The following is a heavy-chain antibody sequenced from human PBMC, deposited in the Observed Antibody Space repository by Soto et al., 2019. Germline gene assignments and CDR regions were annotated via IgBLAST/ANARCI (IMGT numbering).Heavy chain of an antibody. CDR3: ASGGNWFDP. CDR1: GGSVSNYY. D-gene: IGHD3-16*01. Sequence: SDTLSLTCNVSGGSVSNYYWTWIRQSPEKGLEWIAYMYYNGNINYNPSLKSRVTISIDTSKNQFSLTLKSVTAADTAVYYCASGGNWFDPWGQGIQVTVSS. V-gene: IGHV4-59*02. J-gene: IGHJ5*02. CDR2: MYYNGNI.